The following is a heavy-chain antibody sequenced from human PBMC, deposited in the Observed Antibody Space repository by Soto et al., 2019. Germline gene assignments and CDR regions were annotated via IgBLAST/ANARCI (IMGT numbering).Heavy chain of an antibody. V-gene: IGHV1-2*04. CDR1: GYTFTGYY. J-gene: IGHJ4*02. CDR2: INPNSGGT. D-gene: IGHD5-12*01. CDR3: ARAGDIVATTLYYFDY. Sequence: GASVKVSCKASGYTFTGYYMHWVRQAPGQGLEWMGWINPNSGGTNYAQKFQGWVTMTRDTSISTAYMELSRLRSDDTAVYYCARAGDIVATTLYYFDYWGQGTLVTVSS.